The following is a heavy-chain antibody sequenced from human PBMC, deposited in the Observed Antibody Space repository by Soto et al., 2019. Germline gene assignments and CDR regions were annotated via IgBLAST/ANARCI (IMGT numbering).Heavy chain of an antibody. V-gene: IGHV4-30-4*01. D-gene: IGHD6-13*01. CDR1: GGSISSGDYY. J-gene: IGHJ4*02. CDR3: ASDSSWYRSFDY. Sequence: PSETLSLTCTVSGGSISSGDYYWSWIRQPPGKGLEWIGYIYYSGSTYYNPSLKSRVTISVDTSKNQFSLKLSSVTAADTAVYYCASDSSWYRSFDYWGQGTLVTSPQ. CDR2: IYYSGST.